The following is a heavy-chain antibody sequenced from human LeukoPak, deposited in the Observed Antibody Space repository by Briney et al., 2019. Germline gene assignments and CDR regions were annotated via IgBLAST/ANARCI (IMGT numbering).Heavy chain of an antibody. Sequence: GESLKISCRGSGYSFTSYWIGWVRQMPGKGLEWMGIIYPGDCDHRYSPSFQGQVTISADKSISTAYLQWSSLKASDTAMYYCARKIGQQLVGSYNWFDHWGQGTLVTVSS. CDR1: GYSFTSYW. CDR3: ARKIGQQLVGSYNWFDH. J-gene: IGHJ5*02. V-gene: IGHV5-51*01. D-gene: IGHD6-13*01. CDR2: IYPGDCDH.